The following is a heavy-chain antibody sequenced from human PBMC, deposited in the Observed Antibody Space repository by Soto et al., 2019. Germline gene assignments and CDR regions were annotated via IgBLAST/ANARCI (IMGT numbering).Heavy chain of an antibody. CDR3: TTRPWGFCSGGSCYSVSYYGMDV. D-gene: IGHD2-15*01. CDR1: GFTFSNAW. V-gene: IGHV3-15*07. Sequence: LRLSCAASGFTFSNAWMNWVRQAPGKGLEWVGRIKSKTDGGTTDYAAPVKGRFTISRDDSKNTLYLQMNSLKTEDTAVYYCTTRPWGFCSGGSCYSVSYYGMDVWGQGTTVTVSS. CDR2: IKSKTDGGTT. J-gene: IGHJ6*02.